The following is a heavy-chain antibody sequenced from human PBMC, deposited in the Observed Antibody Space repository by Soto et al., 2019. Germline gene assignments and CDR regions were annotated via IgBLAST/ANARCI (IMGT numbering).Heavy chain of an antibody. V-gene: IGHV3-21*01. D-gene: IGHD4-17*01. CDR2: ISSSSSYI. CDR3: ARDTMTTVTTVDY. Sequence: GGSLRLSCAASGFTFSSYSMNWVRQAPGKGLEWVSSISSSSSYIYYADSVKGRFTISRDNAKNSLYLQMNSLRAEDTAVYYCARDTMTTVTTVDYWGQGTLVTVS. J-gene: IGHJ4*02. CDR1: GFTFSSYS.